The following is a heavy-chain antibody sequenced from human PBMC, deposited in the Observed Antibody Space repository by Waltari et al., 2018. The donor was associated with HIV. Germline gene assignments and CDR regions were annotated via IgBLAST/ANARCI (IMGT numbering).Heavy chain of an antibody. CDR3: VKDLGAAARHGFDC. CDR1: GFTFINYA. CDR2: ISSNGGTT. D-gene: IGHD6-13*01. J-gene: IGHJ4*02. V-gene: IGHV3-64D*08. Sequence: EVQLVESGGGLVQPGGSVCGFTFINYAMHWVRQAPGKGLEYVSGISSNGGTTYHTDSVQGRFIISRDNSKNTLYLEMSSVRTEDTAVYYCVKDLGAAARHGFDCWGQGTLVTVSS.